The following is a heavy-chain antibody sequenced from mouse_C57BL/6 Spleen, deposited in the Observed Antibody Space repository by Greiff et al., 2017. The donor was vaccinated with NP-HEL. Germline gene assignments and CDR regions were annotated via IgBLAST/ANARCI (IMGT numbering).Heavy chain of an antibody. V-gene: IGHV7-1*01. CDR1: GFTFSDFY. J-gene: IGHJ1*03. CDR3: ARDGGESSGYGWYFDV. D-gene: IGHD3-2*02. CDR2: SRNKANDYTT. Sequence: DVKLVESGGGLVQSGRSLRLSCATSGFTFSDFYMEWVRQAPGKGLEWIAASRNKANDYTTEYSASVKGRFIVSRDTSQSILYLQMNALRAEDTAIYYCARDGGESSGYGWYFDVWGTGTTVTVSS.